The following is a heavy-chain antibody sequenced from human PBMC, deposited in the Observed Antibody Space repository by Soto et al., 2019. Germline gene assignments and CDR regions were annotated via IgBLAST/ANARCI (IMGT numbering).Heavy chain of an antibody. CDR2: ISSNGGST. Sequence: GGSLRLSCSASGFTFSSYAMHWVRQAPGKGLEYVSAISSNGGSTYYADSVKGRFTISRDNSKNTLYLQMSSLRAEDTAVYYCVKLQEGDQPLLYPEEVDYWGQGTLVTVSS. V-gene: IGHV3-64D*06. CDR3: VKLQEGDQPLLYPEEVDY. CDR1: GFTFSSYA. J-gene: IGHJ4*02. D-gene: IGHD2-2*02.